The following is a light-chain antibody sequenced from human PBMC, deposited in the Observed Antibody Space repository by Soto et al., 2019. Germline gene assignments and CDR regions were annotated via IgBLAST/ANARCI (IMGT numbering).Light chain of an antibody. CDR3: QQRSSWPIT. CDR1: QSVKTF. V-gene: IGKV3-11*01. J-gene: IGKJ5*01. Sequence: EVVLRQSPDTLSLYTGERATLSFWASQSVKTFLVWYQQRPGQAPRLLIYDASSRATGIPARFSGSGSETDFTLTISSLEPDDFAVYYCQQRSSWPITFGQGTRLEI. CDR2: DAS.